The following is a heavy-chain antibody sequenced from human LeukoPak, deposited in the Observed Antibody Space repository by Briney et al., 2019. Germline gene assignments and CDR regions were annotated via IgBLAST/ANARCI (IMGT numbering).Heavy chain of an antibody. J-gene: IGHJ5*02. Sequence: SETLSLTCTVSGDSISSGDYYWSWIRQPAGKGLEWIGSIYYSGSTYYNPSLKSRVTISVDTSKNQFSLKLSSVTAADTAVYYCARPRSRVSWFDPWGQGTLVTVSS. CDR3: ARPRSRVSWFDP. V-gene: IGHV4-39*01. D-gene: IGHD2-8*01. CDR2: IYYSGST. CDR1: GDSISSGDYY.